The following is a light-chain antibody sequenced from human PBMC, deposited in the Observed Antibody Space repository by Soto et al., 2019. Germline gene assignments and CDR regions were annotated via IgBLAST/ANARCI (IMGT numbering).Light chain of an antibody. V-gene: IGKV1-27*01. J-gene: IGKJ2*01. CDR1: QGISNY. CDR2: GVF. CDR3: QGYISAPPMYT. Sequence: DIQMTQSPSSLSASVGDRVTITCRASQGISNYLAWYQQRPGKVPKLLIYGVFTLQSGVPSRFCGSGSGTDFTLIISNLQPEDIAAHYIQGYISAPPMYTVGQWTKLEIK.